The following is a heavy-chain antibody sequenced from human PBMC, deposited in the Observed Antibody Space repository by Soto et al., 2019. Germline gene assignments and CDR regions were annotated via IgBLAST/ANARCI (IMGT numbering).Heavy chain of an antibody. CDR3: ASFGSGVYATYGMDV. Sequence: SETLSLTCAVSGGSLSCSNCWSWVRQPPGKGLEWIGELYHSGSTNYNPSLKSRVTISVDKSKNQFSLKLGSVTAADTAVYYCASFGSGVYATYGMDVWGQGTTVTVSS. V-gene: IGHV4-4*02. CDR2: LYHSGST. J-gene: IGHJ6*02. D-gene: IGHD2-8*01. CDR1: GGSLSCSNC.